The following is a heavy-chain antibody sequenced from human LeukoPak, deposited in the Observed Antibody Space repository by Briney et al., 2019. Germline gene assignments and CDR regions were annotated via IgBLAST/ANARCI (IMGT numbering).Heavy chain of an antibody. J-gene: IGHJ4*02. CDR2: ISSSSSYI. CDR1: GFTFSSYS. D-gene: IGHD3-3*01. Sequence: PGGSLRLSCAASGFTFSSYSMNWVRQAPGKGLEWVSSISSSSSYIYYADSVKGRFTISRDNAKNSLYLQMNSLRAEDTAAYYCALDFWSGYIQDYWGQGTLVTVSS. V-gene: IGHV3-21*04. CDR3: ALDFWSGYIQDY.